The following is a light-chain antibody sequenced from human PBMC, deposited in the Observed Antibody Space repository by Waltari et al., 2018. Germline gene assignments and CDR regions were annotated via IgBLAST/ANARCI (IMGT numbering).Light chain of an antibody. J-gene: IGLJ3*02. Sequence: QSVLTQPPSLSGTPGQRVTISCSGSNSNIGSNTVDWYQVLPGTAPNLPIHGNDQRPSGVPDRFSGSKFGASGSLAISWLQPEDESEYYCAAWDESLKGWVFGGGTRLTVL. CDR2: GND. CDR3: AAWDESLKGWV. CDR1: NSNIGSNT. V-gene: IGLV1-44*01.